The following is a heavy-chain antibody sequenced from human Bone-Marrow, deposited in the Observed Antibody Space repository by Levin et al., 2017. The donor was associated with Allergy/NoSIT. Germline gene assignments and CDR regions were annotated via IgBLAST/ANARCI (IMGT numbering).Heavy chain of an antibody. V-gene: IGHV4-4*02. J-gene: IGHJ4*02. CDR3: ARHRGATIGPFDF. Sequence: SCAVSGLSFSTTNWWSWVRQSPGKGLEWVGEIYHDGNTHYNPSLKSRVTTSLDISTSQFSLKLTSVTAADTAVYYCARHRGATIGPFDFWGQGILVTVSS. CDR1: GLSFSTTNW. CDR2: IYHDGNT. D-gene: IGHD5-12*01.